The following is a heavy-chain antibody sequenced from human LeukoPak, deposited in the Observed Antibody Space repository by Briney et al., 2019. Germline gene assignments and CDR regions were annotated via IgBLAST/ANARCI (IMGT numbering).Heavy chain of an antibody. Sequence: PGGSLRLSCAASGFTFSSYNMNWVRQAPGKGLEWVSSITGSSSYIYYADSVKGRFTISRHNAKNSLYLQMNSLRAEDTAVYYCARVPAGVIGMKDAFDIWGQGTMVTVSS. CDR1: GFTFSSYN. D-gene: IGHD3-16*02. V-gene: IGHV3-21*01. J-gene: IGHJ3*02. CDR2: ITGSSSYI. CDR3: ARVPAGVIGMKDAFDI.